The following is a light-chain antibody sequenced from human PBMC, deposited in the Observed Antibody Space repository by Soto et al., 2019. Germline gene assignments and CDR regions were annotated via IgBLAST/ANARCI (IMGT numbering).Light chain of an antibody. V-gene: IGKV3-20*01. CDR1: QSLSSAY. Sequence: ENVLSQAPGALSLSPGERATLSCRASQSLSSAYLARYQQKPGQTPTLLIYGASTKGTGIPDRFSGSGSGTNFTLSMRRLEAEDLPVYYCERLHIRLTFGGGKKVKIK. J-gene: IGKJ4*01. CDR2: GAS. CDR3: ERLHIRLT.